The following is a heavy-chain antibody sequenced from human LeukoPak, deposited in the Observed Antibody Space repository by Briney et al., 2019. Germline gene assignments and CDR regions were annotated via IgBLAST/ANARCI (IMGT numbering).Heavy chain of an antibody. CDR1: GFTFSSYG. D-gene: IGHD4-11*01. J-gene: IGHJ5*02. Sequence: PGRSLRLSCAASGFTFSSYGMHWVRQAPGKGLEWVAVIWYDGSNKYYADSVKGRFTISRDNSKNTLYLQMNSLRAEDTAVYYCAKGYPRTVSWGQGTLVTVSS. V-gene: IGHV3-33*06. CDR3: AKGYPRTVS. CDR2: IWYDGSNK.